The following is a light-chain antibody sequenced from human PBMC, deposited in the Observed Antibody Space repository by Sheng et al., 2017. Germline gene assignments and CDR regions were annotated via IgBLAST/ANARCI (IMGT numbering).Light chain of an antibody. CDR1: NFGDTF. V-gene: IGLV3-1*01. CDR3: QAWDSSTGV. Sequence: SYELTQPPSVSVSPGQTAVISCSGANFGDTFVSWYQQKPGLSPLLVMYQDKFRPSGIPDRFSGAISGTTATLTISGTQDMDEADYYCQAWDSSTGVFGTGTKVTVL. CDR2: QDK. J-gene: IGLJ1*01.